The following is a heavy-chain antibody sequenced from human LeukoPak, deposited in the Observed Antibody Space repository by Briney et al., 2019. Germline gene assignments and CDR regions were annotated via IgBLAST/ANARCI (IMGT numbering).Heavy chain of an antibody. D-gene: IGHD3-10*01. CDR3: ARGRITMVRGVIDL. Sequence: PGGSLRLSCAASGFTFSSYGMHWVRQAPGKGLEWVAVIWYDGSNKYYADSVKGRFTISRDNSKNTLYLQMNSLRAEDTAVYYCARGRITMVRGVIDLWGQGTLVTVSS. CDR2: IWYDGSNK. V-gene: IGHV3-33*01. CDR1: GFTFSSYG. J-gene: IGHJ4*02.